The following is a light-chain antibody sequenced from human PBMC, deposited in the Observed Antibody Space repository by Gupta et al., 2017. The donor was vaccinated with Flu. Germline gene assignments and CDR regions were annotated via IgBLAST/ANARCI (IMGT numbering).Light chain of an antibody. V-gene: IGLV1-51*01. J-gene: IGLJ2*01. CDR3: GTWDSGLMDMV. CDR1: SPNIGSNH. CDR2: DNN. Sequence: QSVLTQPPSVSAAPGQKVTISCSGSSPNIGSNHVCWYQQLPGTAPNLLIYDNNKRPSGIPDRLSGSKSGTSATLGISGLHTGDEADYYGGTWDSGLMDMVFGGGTKLTAL.